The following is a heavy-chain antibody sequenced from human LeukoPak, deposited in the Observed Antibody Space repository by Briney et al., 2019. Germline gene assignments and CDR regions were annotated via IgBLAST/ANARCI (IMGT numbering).Heavy chain of an antibody. Sequence: GGSLRLSCAASGFTFSSYGMHWVRQAPGKGLEWVAVIWYDGSNKYYGDSVKGRFTISRDNSKNTLYLQMNSLRAEDTAVYYCARDRQDYGDYFWYFDYWGQGTLVTVSS. CDR1: GFTFSSYG. D-gene: IGHD4-17*01. V-gene: IGHV3-33*01. J-gene: IGHJ4*02. CDR3: ARDRQDYGDYFWYFDY. CDR2: IWYDGSNK.